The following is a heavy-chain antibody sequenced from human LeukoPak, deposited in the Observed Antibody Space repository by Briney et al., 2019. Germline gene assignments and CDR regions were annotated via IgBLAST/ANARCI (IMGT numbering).Heavy chain of an antibody. CDR3: ARLSTYYDFWSGYYHYYYYYGMDV. Sequence: PSETLSLTCTVSGGSISSSSCYWGWIRQPPGKGLEWIGSIYYSGSTHYNPSLKSRVTISVDTSKNQFSLKLSSVTAADTAVYYCARLSTYYDFWSGYYHYYYYYGMDVWGQGTTVTVSS. CDR2: IYYSGST. CDR1: GGSISSSSCY. J-gene: IGHJ6*02. V-gene: IGHV4-39*01. D-gene: IGHD3-3*01.